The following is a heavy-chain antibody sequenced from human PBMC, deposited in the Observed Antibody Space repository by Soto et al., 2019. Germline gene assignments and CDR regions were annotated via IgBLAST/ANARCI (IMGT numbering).Heavy chain of an antibody. V-gene: IGHV4-30-2*01. CDR2: IYHSGDI. CDR3: ARSPPRDGFFDL. Sequence: QLQLQESGSGLVKPSQTLSLTCAVSGGSISSGDYSWSWIRQPPGKGLEWIGYIYHSGDIYYNPSLKSRVTISVGRSQNQFSLKLTSVTAADTAMYSCARSPPRDGFFDLWGRGTLVTVSS. J-gene: IGHJ2*01. CDR1: GGSISSGDYS.